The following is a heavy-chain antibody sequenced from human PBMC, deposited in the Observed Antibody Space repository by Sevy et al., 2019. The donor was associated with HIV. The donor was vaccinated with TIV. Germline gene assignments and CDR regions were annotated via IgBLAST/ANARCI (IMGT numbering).Heavy chain of an antibody. CDR3: ARNNSGHSFDF. CDR1: DGSMTNNNYY. J-gene: IGHJ4*01. D-gene: IGHD6-19*01. CDR2: VHYGGST. Sequence: SETLSLTCSVSDGSMTNNNYYWAWIRRPPGKGLEWFGSVHYGGSTHYNPSFWGRVSISVDTSKRVVSLDLSSLTSADTAVYFCARNNSGHSFDFWGHGILVTVSS. V-gene: IGHV4-39*01.